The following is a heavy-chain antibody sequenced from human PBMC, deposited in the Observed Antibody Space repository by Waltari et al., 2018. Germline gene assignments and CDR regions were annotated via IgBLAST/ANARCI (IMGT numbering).Heavy chain of an antibody. CDR2: VYYSETS. CDR3: ARSWYSGWDSYYYFDL. Sequence: QLHLQESGPGLVRPSETLSLTCSPAGGSVSRASHSWGFIRQSPGKALEWIGSVYYSETSFENPSFRSRATLSIDKSKNQFSLKLKSVTAADTAVYYCARSWYSGWDSYYYFDLWGRGTLVNVSS. D-gene: IGHD6-19*01. J-gene: IGHJ2*01. V-gene: IGHV4-39*01. CDR1: GGSVSRASHS.